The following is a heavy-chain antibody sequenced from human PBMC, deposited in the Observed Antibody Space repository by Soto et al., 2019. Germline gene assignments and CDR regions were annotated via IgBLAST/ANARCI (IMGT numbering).Heavy chain of an antibody. CDR2: IYWDDDK. D-gene: IGHD1-7*01. CDR1: GFSLSTSGVG. J-gene: IGHJ4*02. V-gene: IGHV2-5*02. CDR3: AHRRIGVSQWNYGDFDY. Sequence: QITLKESGPTLVKPTQTLTLTCTFSGFSLSTSGVGVGWVRQPPGKALEWLVFIYWDDDKRYSPSLRSRLTITKDTSKTQVVLTMTNVEPVDTATYFCAHRRIGVSQWNYGDFDYWGQGTLVTVSS.